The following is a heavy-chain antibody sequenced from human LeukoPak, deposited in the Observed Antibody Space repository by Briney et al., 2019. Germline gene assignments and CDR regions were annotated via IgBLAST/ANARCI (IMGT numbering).Heavy chain of an antibody. V-gene: IGHV1-8*01. Sequence: GASVKVSCKASGYTFTSYDINWVRQATGQGLEWMGWMNPNSGNTGYAQKFQGRVTMTRNTSISTAYMELSSLRAEDTAVYYCAREGRKSRGVDIVRKKETGYYYYMDVWGKGTTVTVSS. CDR1: GYTFTSYD. CDR3: AREGRKSRGVDIVRKKETGYYYYMDV. CDR2: MNPNSGNT. J-gene: IGHJ6*03. D-gene: IGHD2-15*01.